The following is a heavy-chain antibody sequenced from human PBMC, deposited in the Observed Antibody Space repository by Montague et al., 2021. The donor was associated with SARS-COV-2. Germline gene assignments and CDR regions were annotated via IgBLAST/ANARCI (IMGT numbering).Heavy chain of an antibody. Sequence: LRLSLAVSGGSISRSYWSWIRQPPGKGLEWIGYIYYTGSTDYNPSLKSRVTISVDTSKNQLSLKLISVTAADTAVYFCARHMSDCSKGICHTYYYYGWDVWGQGTTVTVSS. CDR1: GGSISRSY. V-gene: IGHV4-59*08. D-gene: IGHD2-8*01. CDR3: ARHMSDCSKGICHTYYYYGWDV. CDR2: IYYTGST. J-gene: IGHJ6*02.